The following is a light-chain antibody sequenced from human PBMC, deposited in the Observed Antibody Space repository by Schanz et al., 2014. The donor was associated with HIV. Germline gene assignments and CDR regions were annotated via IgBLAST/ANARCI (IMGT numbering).Light chain of an antibody. V-gene: IGLV2-8*01. CDR1: SSDVGHYDY. Sequence: QSALTQPPSASGSRGQSVTISCTGTSSDVGHYDYVSWYQQHPGKAPKLMIYEVSKRPSGVPDRFSGSKSGNTASLTVSGLQAEDEADYYCSSYAGTSTFVVFGGGTKLTVL. J-gene: IGLJ2*01. CDR3: SSYAGTSTFVV. CDR2: EVS.